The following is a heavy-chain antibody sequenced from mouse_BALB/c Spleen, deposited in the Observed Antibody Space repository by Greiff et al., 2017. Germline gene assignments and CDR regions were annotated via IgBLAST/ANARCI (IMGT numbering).Heavy chain of an antibody. CDR3: ARNSGSDDYYAMDY. Sequence: VMLVESGPGLVQPSQSLSITCTVSGFSLTSYGVHWVRQSPGKGLEWLGVIWSGGSTDYNAAFISRLSISKDNSKSQVFFKMNSLQADDTAIYYCARNSGSDDYYAMDYWGQGTSVTVSS. J-gene: IGHJ4*01. CDR2: IWSGGST. CDR1: GFSLTSYG. V-gene: IGHV2-4-1*01.